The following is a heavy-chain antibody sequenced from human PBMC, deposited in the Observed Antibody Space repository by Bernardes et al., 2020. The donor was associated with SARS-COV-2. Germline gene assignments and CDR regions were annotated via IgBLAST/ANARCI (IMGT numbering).Heavy chain of an antibody. V-gene: IGHV3-66*01. CDR3: ARALYGMDV. CDR2: IYSGGSS. Sequence: GGSLRLSCAASGFTVSNNYMSWVRQAPGKGLEWVSVIYSGGSSYYADSVKDRFTISRDNSKNTLYLQMNSLRAEDTPVYYCARALYGMDVWGQGTTVTVSS. CDR1: GFTVSNNY. J-gene: IGHJ6*02.